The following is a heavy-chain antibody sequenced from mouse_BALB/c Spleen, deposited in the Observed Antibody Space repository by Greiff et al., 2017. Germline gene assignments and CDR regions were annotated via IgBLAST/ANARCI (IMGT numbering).Heavy chain of an antibody. V-gene: IGHV5-17*02. J-gene: IGHJ2*01. D-gene: IGHD2-14*01. CDR2: ISSGSSTI. Sequence: EVQLVESGGGLVQPGGSRKLSCAASGFTFSSFGMHWVRQAPEKGLEWVAYISSGSSTIYYADTVKGRFTISRDNPKNTLFLQMTSLRSEDTAMYYCARRGYDEGGYFDYWGQGTTLTVSS. CDR1: GFTFSSFG. CDR3: ARRGYDEGGYFDY.